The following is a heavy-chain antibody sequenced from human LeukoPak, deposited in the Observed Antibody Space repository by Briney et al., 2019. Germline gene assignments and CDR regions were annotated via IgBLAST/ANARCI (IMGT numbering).Heavy chain of an antibody. Sequence: SETLSLTCTVSGGSISSYYWSWIRQPPGKGLEWIGYIYYSGSTNYNPSLKSRVTISVDTSKNQFSLKLSSVTAADTAVYYCARNGVPGYCSSTSCYTIFDYWGQGTLVTVSS. J-gene: IGHJ4*02. CDR3: ARNGVPGYCSSTSCYTIFDY. CDR2: IYYSGST. D-gene: IGHD2-2*02. CDR1: GGSISSYY. V-gene: IGHV4-59*01.